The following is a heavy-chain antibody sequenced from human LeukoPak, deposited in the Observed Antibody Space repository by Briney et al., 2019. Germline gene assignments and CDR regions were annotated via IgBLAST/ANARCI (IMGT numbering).Heavy chain of an antibody. V-gene: IGHV3-30-3*01. J-gene: IGHJ6*02. Sequence: PGGSLRLSCAASGFTFSHYAIHWVRQAPGKGLEWVAVISYDGSNKLYADSVKGRFTISRDNSKNTLYLQLNSLRAEDTAVYYCAKAISCTYGVCYTGFYYHGMDVWGPGTTVTVSS. CDR3: AKAISCTYGVCYTGFYYHGMDV. CDR1: GFTFSHYA. CDR2: ISYDGSNK. D-gene: IGHD2-8*01.